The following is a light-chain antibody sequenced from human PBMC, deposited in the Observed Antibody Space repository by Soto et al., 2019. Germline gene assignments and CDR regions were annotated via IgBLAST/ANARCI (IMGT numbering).Light chain of an antibody. CDR3: QQYNSYLRP. Sequence: DIQMTQSPSTLSASVGDKVTITCRASQSISSWLAWYQQKPGKAPKLLIYDASSLESGVPSRFSGSGSGTEFTLTISSLQPDDFATYYCQQYNSYLRPFGPGTKVDIK. CDR1: QSISSW. CDR2: DAS. J-gene: IGKJ3*01. V-gene: IGKV1-5*01.